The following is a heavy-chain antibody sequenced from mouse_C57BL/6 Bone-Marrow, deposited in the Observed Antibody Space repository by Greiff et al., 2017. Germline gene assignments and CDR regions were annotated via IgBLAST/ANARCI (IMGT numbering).Heavy chain of an antibody. Sequence: QVQLKQSGPELVKPGASVKMSCKASGYTFTSYWITWVKQRPGQGLEWIGDIYPGSGSTNYNEKFKSKATLTVDTSSSTAYMQLSSLTSEDSAVYYCARTHYYTPFAYWGQGTLVTVSA. D-gene: IGHD2-12*01. CDR3: ARTHYYTPFAY. J-gene: IGHJ3*01. CDR2: IYPGSGST. CDR1: GYTFTSYW. V-gene: IGHV1-55*01.